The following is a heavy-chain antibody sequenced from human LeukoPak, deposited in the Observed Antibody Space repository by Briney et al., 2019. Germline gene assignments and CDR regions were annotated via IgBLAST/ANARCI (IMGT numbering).Heavy chain of an antibody. Sequence: GGSLRLSCAASGFTFNSYAMSWVRQAPGKGLEWVSAISGSGGSTYYADSVKGRFTISRDNSKNTLYLQMNSLRAEDTAVYYCAKDRYNWNYFDYWGQGTLVTVSS. CDR2: ISGSGGST. CDR1: GFTFNSYA. CDR3: AKDRYNWNYFDY. D-gene: IGHD1-20*01. V-gene: IGHV3-23*01. J-gene: IGHJ4*02.